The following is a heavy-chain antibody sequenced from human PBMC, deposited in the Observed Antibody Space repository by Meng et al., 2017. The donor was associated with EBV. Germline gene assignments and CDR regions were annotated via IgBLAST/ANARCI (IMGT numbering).Heavy chain of an antibody. CDR1: GYTLTRYG. CDR2: ISAYNGNT. V-gene: IGHV1-18*01. J-gene: IGHJ4*02. Sequence: QVQRVQSGAEVKNPGASVKVSCKASGYTLTRYGISWVRQAPGQGLEWMGWISAYNGNTNYAQKLQGRVTMTTDTSTSTAYMELRSLRSDDTAVYYCARVRTFGGVIPPDYWGQGTLVTVSS. D-gene: IGHD3-16*02. CDR3: ARVRTFGGVIPPDY.